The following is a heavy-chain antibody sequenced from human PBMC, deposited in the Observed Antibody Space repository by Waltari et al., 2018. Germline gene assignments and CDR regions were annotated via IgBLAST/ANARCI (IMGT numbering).Heavy chain of an antibody. V-gene: IGHV1-69*02. J-gene: IGHJ3*01. D-gene: IGHD5-12*01. CDR1: GGPFSSVG. Sequence: QVQLVQSGAEVKQPGSSVKVSCKYYGGPFSSVGLHWLRQAPGQGLEWMGKIIPMPGITDYEQKFQGRLRITADRSTTTGYMELRSLGSEDTAIYYCARRVSTKGAFEVWGRGTLVTVSP. CDR3: ARRVSTKGAFEV. CDR2: IIPMPGIT.